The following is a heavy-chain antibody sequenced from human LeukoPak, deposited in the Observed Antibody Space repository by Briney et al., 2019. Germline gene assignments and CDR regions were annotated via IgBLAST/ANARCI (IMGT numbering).Heavy chain of an antibody. D-gene: IGHD6-19*01. J-gene: IGHJ4*02. V-gene: IGHV1-2*06. CDR1: GYTFTDYY. Sequence: GASVKVSCKASGYTFTDYYMHWVRQAPGQGLEWMGRINPNSGGTNYAQKFQGRVTMTRDTSISTVCMELSRLTSGDTAVYYCSRADYSSGWLTDYWGQGTLVTVSS. CDR3: SRADYSSGWLTDY. CDR2: INPNSGGT.